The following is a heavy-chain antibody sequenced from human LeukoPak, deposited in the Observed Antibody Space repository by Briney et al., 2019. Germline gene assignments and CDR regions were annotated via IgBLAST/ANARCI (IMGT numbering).Heavy chain of an antibody. J-gene: IGHJ4*02. D-gene: IGHD2-8*01. V-gene: IGHV3-66*01. CDR1: GFIVTNNY. CDR2: VYSGGST. Sequence: PGGSLRLSCTASGFIVTNNYINWVRQAPGKGLEWVSLVYSGGSTYYADSVKGRFTISRDNSKNMVYLQMNSLRAVDTAMYYCARDPPAVLIDTYGWGQGTLVTVSS. CDR3: ARDPPAVLIDTYG.